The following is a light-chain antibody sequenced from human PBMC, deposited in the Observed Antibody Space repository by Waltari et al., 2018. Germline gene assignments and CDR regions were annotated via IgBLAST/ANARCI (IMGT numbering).Light chain of an antibody. Sequence: DILMTQSPDSLAVSLGERATINCKSSQSVLYSSNNKNYLAWYQQKPGQPPKLLIYCASTRESGVPDRFSGSGSGTDFTLTISSLQAEDVAVYYCQQYYSTPFTFGPGTKVDIK. V-gene: IGKV4-1*01. CDR1: QSVLYSSNNKNY. J-gene: IGKJ3*01. CDR2: CAS. CDR3: QQYYSTPFT.